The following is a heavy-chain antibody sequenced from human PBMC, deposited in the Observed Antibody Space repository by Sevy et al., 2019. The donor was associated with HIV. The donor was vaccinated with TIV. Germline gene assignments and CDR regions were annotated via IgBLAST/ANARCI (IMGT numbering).Heavy chain of an antibody. V-gene: IGHV3-11*01. CDR1: GFTFSDYY. Sequence: VGSLRLSCAASGFTFSDYYMSWIRQAPGKGLEWVSYISSSGSTIYYADSVKGRFTISRDNAKNSLYLQMNSLRAEDTAVYYCARDKGYDFWSQYYYYGMDVWGQGTTVTVSS. J-gene: IGHJ6*02. CDR3: ARDKGYDFWSQYYYYGMDV. CDR2: ISSSGSTI. D-gene: IGHD3-3*01.